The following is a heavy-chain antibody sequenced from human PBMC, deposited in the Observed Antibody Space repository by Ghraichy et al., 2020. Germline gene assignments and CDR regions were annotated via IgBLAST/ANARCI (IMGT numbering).Heavy chain of an antibody. V-gene: IGHV1-8*01. Sequence: ASVKVSCKASGYTFTSYDINWVRQATGQGLEWMGWMNPNSGNTGYAQKFQGRVTMTRNTSISTAYMELSSLRSEDTAVYYCARVQLAYYYYGMDVWGQGTTVTVSS. J-gene: IGHJ6*02. CDR3: ARVQLAYYYYGMDV. CDR2: MNPNSGNT. CDR1: GYTFTSYD. D-gene: IGHD1-1*01.